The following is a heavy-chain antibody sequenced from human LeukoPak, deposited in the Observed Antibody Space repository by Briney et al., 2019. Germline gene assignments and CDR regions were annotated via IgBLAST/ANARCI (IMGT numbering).Heavy chain of an antibody. J-gene: IGHJ5*02. CDR1: GASISNSAYY. V-gene: IGHV4-39*07. CDR3: ARVRRVLRYFDWLYNWFDP. D-gene: IGHD3-9*01. Sequence: SETLSLSCTVSGASISNSAYYWSWIRQPPGKGLEWIGEINHSGSTNYNPSLKSRVTISVDTSKNQFSLKLSSVTAADTAVYYCARVRRVLRYFDWLYNWFDPWGQGTLVTASS. CDR2: INHSGST.